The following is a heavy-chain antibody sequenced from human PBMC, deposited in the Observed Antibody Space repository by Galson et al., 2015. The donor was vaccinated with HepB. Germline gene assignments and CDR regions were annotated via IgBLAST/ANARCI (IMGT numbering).Heavy chain of an antibody. CDR3: AREGIPEDRGAFDI. CDR1: GFTFSSYG. D-gene: IGHD1-14*01. CDR2: IWYDGSNK. V-gene: IGHV3-33*08. J-gene: IGHJ3*02. Sequence: SLRLSCAASGFTFSSYGMHWVRQAPGKGLEWVAVIWYDGSNKYYADSVKGRFTISRDNPKNTLYLQMNSLRAEDTAVYYCAREGIPEDRGAFDIWGQGTMVTVSS.